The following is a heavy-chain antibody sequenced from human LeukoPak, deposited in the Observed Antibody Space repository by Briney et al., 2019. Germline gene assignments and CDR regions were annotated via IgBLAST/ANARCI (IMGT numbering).Heavy chain of an antibody. CDR2: IYYSGST. V-gene: IGHV4-59*01. Sequence: SETLSLTCTVSGGSISGYYWSWIRQPPGKGLEWIGYIYYSGSTNYNPSLKSRVTISVDTSKNQFSLKLSSVTAADTAVYYCASGAWWGQGTLVTVSS. CDR1: GGSISGYY. D-gene: IGHD4/OR15-4a*01. CDR3: ASGAW. J-gene: IGHJ4*02.